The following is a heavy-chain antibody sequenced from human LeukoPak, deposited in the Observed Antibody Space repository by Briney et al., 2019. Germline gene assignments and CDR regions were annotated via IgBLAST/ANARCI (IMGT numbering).Heavy chain of an antibody. J-gene: IGHJ4*02. CDR3: ARARQRLYYYDSSGTPLDY. Sequence: PSETLSLTCAVYGGSFSGYYWSWIRHPPGKGREWIGEINHSGSTNYHPSLKSRVTISVDTSKNQFSLKLSSGTAADTAVYYCARARQRLYYYDSSGTPLDYWGKGTLVTVSS. CDR2: INHSGST. CDR1: GGSFSGYY. V-gene: IGHV4-34*01. D-gene: IGHD3-22*01.